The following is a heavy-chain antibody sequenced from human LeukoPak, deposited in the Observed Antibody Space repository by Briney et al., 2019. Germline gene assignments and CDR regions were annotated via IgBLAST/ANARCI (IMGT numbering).Heavy chain of an antibody. J-gene: IGHJ3*02. Sequence: PSETLSLTRTVSGGSISNIYWSWIRQPAGKGLEWIGRVYSSGSTDYNPSLKSRVTMSADTSKNQISLTLSSVTAADTAVYYCARDSSRTGDAFDIWGQGTMVTVSS. CDR3: ARDSSRTGDAFDI. CDR1: GGSISNIY. D-gene: IGHD7-27*01. CDR2: VYSSGST. V-gene: IGHV4-4*07.